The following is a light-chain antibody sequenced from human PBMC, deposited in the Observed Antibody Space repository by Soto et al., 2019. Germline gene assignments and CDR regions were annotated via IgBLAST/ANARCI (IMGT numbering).Light chain of an antibody. CDR2: DDS. Sequence: SYELTQPPSVSVVPGQTATITCGGSNIGSKSVHWYQQKPGQAPVLVVFDDSDRPSGIPGRFSGSNFGETATLTISGVEAGDEADYYCQVWDRSSDHWVFGGGTKLTVL. J-gene: IGLJ3*02. V-gene: IGLV3-21*02. CDR1: NIGSKS. CDR3: QVWDRSSDHWV.